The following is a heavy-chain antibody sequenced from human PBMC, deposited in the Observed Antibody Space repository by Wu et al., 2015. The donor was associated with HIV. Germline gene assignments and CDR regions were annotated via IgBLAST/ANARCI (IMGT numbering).Heavy chain of an antibody. CDR1: GYTFSRFD. CDR2: MNPNSGNT. Sequence: QRQLVQSGAEVKEPGTSVKVSCKTSGYTFSRFDISWVRQVTGQGLEWMGWMNPNSGNTGYAQKFQGRVTMTADESTSTAYMELSSLRSEDTAVYYCARGGTMIVLGISMEVHEPSAFDIWGQGTMVTVSS. V-gene: IGHV1-8*01. D-gene: IGHD3-22*01. J-gene: IGHJ3*02. CDR3: ARGGTMIVLGISMEVHEPSAFDI.